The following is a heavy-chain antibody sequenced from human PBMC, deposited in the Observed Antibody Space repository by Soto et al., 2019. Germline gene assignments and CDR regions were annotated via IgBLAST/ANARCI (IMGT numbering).Heavy chain of an antibody. J-gene: IGHJ6*02. CDR1: GYTFTDYW. D-gene: IGHD4-4*01. CDR2: TYPGDSDT. CDR3: ARPISNFRYCYYAISV. Sequence: GASLKISCKGSGYTFTDYWIGCARHPPGKRLEWMGITYPGDSDTRYSPSSQGHVTITVDKSTNTAYLQWNTLRASDTAMYYCARPISNFRYCYYAISVCGQGDTITVCS. V-gene: IGHV5-51*01.